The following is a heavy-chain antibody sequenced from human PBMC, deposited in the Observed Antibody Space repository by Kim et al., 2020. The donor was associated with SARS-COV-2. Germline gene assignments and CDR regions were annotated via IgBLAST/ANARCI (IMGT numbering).Heavy chain of an antibody. J-gene: IGHJ4*02. D-gene: IGHD5-12*01. Sequence: YAASMKGRLTIARDNPKNTLYLQMNSLRAEETAVYYCAKTWLPEYCFDYWGQETLVTVSS. CDR3: AKTWLPEYCFDY. V-gene: IGHV3-23*01.